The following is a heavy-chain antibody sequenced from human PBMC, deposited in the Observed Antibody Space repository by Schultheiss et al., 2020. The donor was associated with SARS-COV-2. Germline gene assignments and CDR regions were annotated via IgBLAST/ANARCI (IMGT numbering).Heavy chain of an antibody. CDR3: ARTYGSGTSIDY. D-gene: IGHD3-10*01. CDR2: IYPGDSDT. J-gene: IGHJ4*02. CDR1: GYSFTSYW. V-gene: IGHV5-51*01. Sequence: GGSLRLSCKGSGYSFTSYWIGWVRQMPGKGLEWMRIIYPGDSDTRYSPSFQGQVTISADKSISTAYLQWSSLKASDTAIYYCARTYGSGTSIDYWGQGTLVTVSS.